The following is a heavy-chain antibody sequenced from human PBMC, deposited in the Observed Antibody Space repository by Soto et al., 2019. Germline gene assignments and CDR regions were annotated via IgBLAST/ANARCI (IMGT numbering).Heavy chain of an antibody. V-gene: IGHV1-3*05. J-gene: IGHJ4*02. CDR1: GYTFTSYA. CDR2: INAGNGNT. D-gene: IGHD2-21*02. Sequence: QVQLVQSGAEEKKPGASVKVSCKASGYTFTSYAMHWVRQAPGQRLEWMGWINAGNGNTKYSQKFQGRVTITRDTSASTAYMEVSSLRDEDTAVYYCARSIVVVTALDYWGQGTLVTVSS. CDR3: ARSIVVVTALDY.